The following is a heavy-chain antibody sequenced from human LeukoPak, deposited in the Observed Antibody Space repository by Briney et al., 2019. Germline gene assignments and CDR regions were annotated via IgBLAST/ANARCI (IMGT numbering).Heavy chain of an antibody. CDR2: IDPSGGST. CDR3: ARDEDYGIFVNIDY. CDR1: GYTFTSYY. Sequence: ASVKVSCKASGYTFTSYYIHWVRQAPGQGLEWMGVIDPSGGSTSYAQKFQGRVTMTRDMSTSTVYMELSSLRSDDTAVYYCARDEDYGIFVNIDYWGQGTLVTVSS. D-gene: IGHD4-17*01. V-gene: IGHV1-46*01. J-gene: IGHJ4*02.